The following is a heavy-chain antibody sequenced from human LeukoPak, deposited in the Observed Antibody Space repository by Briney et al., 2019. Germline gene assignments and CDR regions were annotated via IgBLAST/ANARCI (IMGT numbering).Heavy chain of an antibody. CDR1: GYTFTGYY. D-gene: IGHD6-13*01. CDR3: ARSLYAYSSSWYECHYYYYGMDV. V-gene: IGHV1-2*02. J-gene: IGHJ6*02. CDR2: INPNSGAT. Sequence: ASVKLSCKASGYTFTGYYMHWVRQAPGQGLEWMGWINPNSGATNYAQKFQGRVTMTRDTSISTAYMEQSRLRSDDTAVYYCARSLYAYSSSWYECHYYYYGMDVWGQGTTVTVSS.